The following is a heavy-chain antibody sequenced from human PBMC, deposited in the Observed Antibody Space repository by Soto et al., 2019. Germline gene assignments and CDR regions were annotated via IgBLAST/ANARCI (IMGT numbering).Heavy chain of an antibody. Sequence: GGSLRLSCAASGFTFSSYSMNWVRQAPGKGLEWVSYISSSSTIYYADSVKGRFTISRDNAKNSLYLQMNSLRAEDTAVYYCARSWGRHGMDVWGQGTTVTVSS. CDR2: ISSSSTI. D-gene: IGHD7-27*01. V-gene: IGHV3-48*01. CDR1: GFTFSSYS. CDR3: ARSWGRHGMDV. J-gene: IGHJ6*02.